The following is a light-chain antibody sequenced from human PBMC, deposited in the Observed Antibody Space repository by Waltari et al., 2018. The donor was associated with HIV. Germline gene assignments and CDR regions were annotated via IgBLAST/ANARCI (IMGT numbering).Light chain of an antibody. CDR3: TSYTSSTHVI. CDR1: SSDVGAYNY. CDR2: EVS. Sequence: QSALTQPASVSGSPGQSITISCTGTSSDVGAYNYVSWYQQHPDRAPQLMIYEVSNRPLGVSNRFSGSKSGNTASLTISGLQAEDEADYYCTSYTSSTHVIFGGGTKLTVL. J-gene: IGLJ2*01. V-gene: IGLV2-14*01.